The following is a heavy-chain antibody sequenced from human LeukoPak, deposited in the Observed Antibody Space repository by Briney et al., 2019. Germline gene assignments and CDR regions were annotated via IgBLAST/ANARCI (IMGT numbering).Heavy chain of an antibody. CDR3: ARLKRAAGANPLDY. CDR2: IYSGGDT. D-gene: IGHD6-13*01. V-gene: IGHV3-53*04. J-gene: IGHJ4*02. CDR1: GFTVSSNY. Sequence: GGSLRLSCEASGFTVSSNYMNWVRQAPGKGLELVSIIYSGGDTFYADSVKGRFTISRHNSENTVYLQMNSLRAEDTAVYYCARLKRAAGANPLDYWGQGTLVTVSS.